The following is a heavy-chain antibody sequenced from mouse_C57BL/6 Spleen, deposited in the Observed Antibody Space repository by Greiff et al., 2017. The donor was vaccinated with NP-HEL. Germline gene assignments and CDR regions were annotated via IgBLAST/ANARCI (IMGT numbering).Heavy chain of an antibody. Sequence: EVQLQESGGGLVQPKGSLKLSCAASGFSFNTYAMNWVRQAPGKGLEWVARIRSKSNNYATYYADSVKDRFTISRDDSESMLYLQMNNLKTEDTAMYYCVRQGISGTNYAMDYWGQGTSVTVSS. CDR1: GFSFNTYA. CDR3: VRQGISGTNYAMDY. D-gene: IGHD4-1*01. CDR2: IRSKSNNYAT. V-gene: IGHV10-1*01. J-gene: IGHJ4*01.